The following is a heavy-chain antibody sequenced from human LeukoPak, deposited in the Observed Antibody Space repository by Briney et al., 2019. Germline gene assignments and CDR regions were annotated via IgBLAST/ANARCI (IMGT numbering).Heavy chain of an antibody. CDR3: VGSPYGDYFDY. CDR2: ISPDSNYK. D-gene: IGHD4-17*01. J-gene: IGHJ4*02. Sequence: PGGSLRLSCAASGFTFSTYSMNWLRLAPGKGLEWVSSISPDSNYKYYVDSVKGRFTISRDNAKSSLYLQMNSLRAEDTAVYYCVGSPYGDYFDYWGQGTLVTVSS. V-gene: IGHV3-21*01. CDR1: GFTFSTYS.